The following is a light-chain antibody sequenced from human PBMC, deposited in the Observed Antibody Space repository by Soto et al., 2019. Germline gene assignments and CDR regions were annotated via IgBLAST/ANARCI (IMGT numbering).Light chain of an antibody. CDR1: HGIHTF. Sequence: DIQLTQSPSILSASFGERVTITCRASHGIHTFLAWYQKKPEKAPKLLIYSASTLQSGVPSRFSGSGSGKEFPLTISSLQPEDFATYYCQQLNSYPLTFGGGTKVDIK. CDR3: QQLNSYPLT. V-gene: IGKV1-9*01. CDR2: SAS. J-gene: IGKJ4*01.